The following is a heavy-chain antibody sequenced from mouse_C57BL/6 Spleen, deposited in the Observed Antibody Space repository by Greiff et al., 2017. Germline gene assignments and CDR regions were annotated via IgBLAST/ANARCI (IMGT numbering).Heavy chain of an antibody. V-gene: IGHV1-26*01. Sequence: EVQLQQSGPELVKPGASVKISCKASGYTFTDYYMNWVKQSHGKSLEWIGDINPNNGGTSYNQKFKGKATLTVDKSSSTAYMELRSQTSEDSAVYYCARGNGYDVGDFDYWGQGTTLTVSS. CDR1: GYTFTDYY. CDR2: INPNNGGT. D-gene: IGHD2-2*01. J-gene: IGHJ2*01. CDR3: ARGNGYDVGDFDY.